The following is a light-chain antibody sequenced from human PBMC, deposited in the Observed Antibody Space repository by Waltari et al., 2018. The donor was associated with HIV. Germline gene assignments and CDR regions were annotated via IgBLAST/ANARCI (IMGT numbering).Light chain of an antibody. J-gene: IGKJ1*01. CDR3: QQYDSFPWT. Sequence: DVQMTQSPSTLSASIGDRVTITCRASQSIRTWLAWYQQKPGKAPKLLIYKASSLQSGVPLRFSGTGSGTEFTLTIRSLQPDDVATYHCQQYDSFPWTFGQGTKVEVK. CDR2: KAS. CDR1: QSIRTW. V-gene: IGKV1-5*03.